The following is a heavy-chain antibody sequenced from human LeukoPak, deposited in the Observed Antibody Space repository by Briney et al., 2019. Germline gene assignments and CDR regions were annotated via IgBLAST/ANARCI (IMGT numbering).Heavy chain of an antibody. D-gene: IGHD6-6*01. CDR3: ARDREISARPGGWFDP. CDR2: LSPVLA. Sequence: ASVKVSCKVAGGTINNFAISWVRQAPGQGLEWMGGLSPVLATYAQKFQGRVTITADESTDTVYMELGSLTSEDTATYFCARDREISARPGGWFDPWGQGTLDTVSS. J-gene: IGHJ5*02. V-gene: IGHV1-69*13. CDR1: GGTINNFA.